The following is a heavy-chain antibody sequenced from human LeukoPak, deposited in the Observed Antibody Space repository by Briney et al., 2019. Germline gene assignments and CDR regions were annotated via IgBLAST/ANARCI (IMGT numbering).Heavy chain of an antibody. CDR2: IIPILGIA. Sequence: GSSVKVSCKASGGTFSSYTISWVRQAPGQGLEWMGRIIPILGIANYAQKFQSRVTITADKSTSTAYMGLSSLRSEDTAVYYCARSLDYYDSSGSQGQIDYWGQGTLVTVSS. D-gene: IGHD3-22*01. CDR3: ARSLDYYDSSGSQGQIDY. J-gene: IGHJ4*02. V-gene: IGHV1-69*02. CDR1: GGTFSSYT.